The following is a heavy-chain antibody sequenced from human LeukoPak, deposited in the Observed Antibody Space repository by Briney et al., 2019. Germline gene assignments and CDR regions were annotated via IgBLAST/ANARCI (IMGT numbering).Heavy chain of an antibody. CDR3: ARDRTYYYDSSGPFDAFDI. Sequence: PSETLSLTCTVSGGSISSYYWSWIRQPPGKGLEWIGYIYYSGSTNYNHSLKSRVTISVDTSKNQFSLKLTSVTAADTAVYYCARDRTYYYDSSGPFDAFDIWGQGTVVTVSS. V-gene: IGHV4-59*01. J-gene: IGHJ3*02. CDR2: IYYSGST. CDR1: GGSISSYY. D-gene: IGHD3-22*01.